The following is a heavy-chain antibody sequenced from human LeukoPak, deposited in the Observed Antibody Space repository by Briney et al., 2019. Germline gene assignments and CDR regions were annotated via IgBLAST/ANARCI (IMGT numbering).Heavy chain of an antibody. CDR1: GGSISSYY. V-gene: IGHV4-4*07. CDR3: ARSSGYMSY. CDR2: IYTSGST. J-gene: IGHJ4*02. D-gene: IGHD3-22*01. Sequence: SETLSLTCTVSGGSISSYYWSWIRQPAGKGLKWIGRIYTSGSTNYNPSLKSRVTMSVDTSKNQFSLKLSSVTAADTAVYYCARSSGYMSYWGQGTLVTVSS.